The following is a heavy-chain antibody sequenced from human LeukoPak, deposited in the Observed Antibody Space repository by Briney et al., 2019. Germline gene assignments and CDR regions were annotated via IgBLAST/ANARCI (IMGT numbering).Heavy chain of an antibody. J-gene: IGHJ4*02. CDR3: AKTRSGNYDY. CDR1: GFTFSSYA. D-gene: IGHD1-7*01. CDR2: ISGSGGST. V-gene: IGHV3-23*01. Sequence: GGSLRLSCAASGFTFSSYAMSWVRQAPGKGLEWVSAISGSGGSTYYADSVKGRFTISRDNAKNSLYLQMNSLRAEDTAVYYCAKTRSGNYDYWGQGTLVTVSS.